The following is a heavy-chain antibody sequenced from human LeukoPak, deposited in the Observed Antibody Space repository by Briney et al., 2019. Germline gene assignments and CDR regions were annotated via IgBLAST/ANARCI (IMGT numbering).Heavy chain of an antibody. CDR1: GFTFSTYS. D-gene: IGHD3-22*01. Sequence: GGSLRLSCADSGFTFSTYSMNWVRQAPGKGLEWVSSISSSSSYIYYADSVKGGFTISRENAKNSMFMKMNRLRAEDTAVYYCARDKYYYDSSGGGYYFDYWGQGTLVTVSS. J-gene: IGHJ4*02. V-gene: IGHV3-21*01. CDR2: ISSSSSYI. CDR3: ARDKYYYDSSGGGYYFDY.